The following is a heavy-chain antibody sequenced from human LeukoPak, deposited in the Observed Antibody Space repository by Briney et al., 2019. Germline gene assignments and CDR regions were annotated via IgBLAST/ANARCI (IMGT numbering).Heavy chain of an antibody. CDR2: IKSKTDGGTT. D-gene: IGHD3-22*01. CDR1: GFTFSNAW. CDR3: RGGYYDSSGYYVSGAFDI. J-gene: IGHJ3*02. V-gene: IGHV3-15*01. Sequence: GGSLRLSCAASGFTFSNAWMTWVRQAPGKGLEWVGRIKSKTDGGTTDYAAPVKGRFIISRDDSRNTLYLQMNSLKTEDTAVYYCRGGYYDSSGYYVSGAFDIWGQGTMVTVSS.